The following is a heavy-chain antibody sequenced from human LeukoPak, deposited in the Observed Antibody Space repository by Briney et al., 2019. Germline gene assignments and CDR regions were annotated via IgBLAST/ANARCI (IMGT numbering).Heavy chain of an antibody. CDR2: ISSSGSTI. Sequence: SGGSLRLSCAATGFTFSRYEMNWVGQAPGKGLEWVSYISSSGSTIYYADCVKGRFTISRDNAKNSLYLQMNSLRAEDTAVYYCARDRGSYSYGSVPFDYWGQGTLVTVSS. J-gene: IGHJ4*02. D-gene: IGHD5-18*01. CDR1: GFTFSRYE. V-gene: IGHV3-48*03. CDR3: ARDRGSYSYGSVPFDY.